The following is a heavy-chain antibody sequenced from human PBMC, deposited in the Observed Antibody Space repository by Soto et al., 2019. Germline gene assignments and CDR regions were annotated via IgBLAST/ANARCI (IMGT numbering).Heavy chain of an antibody. CDR1: GFPFSTSA. CDR2: ISASRDAA. V-gene: IGHV3-23*01. D-gene: IGHD1-26*01. J-gene: IGHJ6*02. CDR3: AKYSGSYPVYNGLSL. Sequence: EVQLLESGGGLVQPGGSLRLSCAASGFPFSTSAMNWVAQPPGKGLEWVSFISASRDAAYYAESVKGRFASSRDNSKNTLYLQMNSLRAEDTAVYYCAKYSGSYPVYNGLSLWGQGTTVTVS.